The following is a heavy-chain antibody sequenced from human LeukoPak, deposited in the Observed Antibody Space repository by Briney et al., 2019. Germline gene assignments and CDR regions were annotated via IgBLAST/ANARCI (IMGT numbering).Heavy chain of an antibody. Sequence: SETLSLTCTVSGGSISSGGYSWNWIRQPPGKGLEWIGYIYHSGSTYYNPSLKSRVTISVDRSKNQFSLKLSSVTAADTAVYYCARVNSSSWYGLDYWGQGTLVTVSS. CDR1: GGSISSGGYS. V-gene: IGHV4-30-2*01. CDR3: ARVNSSSWYGLDY. J-gene: IGHJ4*02. D-gene: IGHD6-13*01. CDR2: IYHSGST.